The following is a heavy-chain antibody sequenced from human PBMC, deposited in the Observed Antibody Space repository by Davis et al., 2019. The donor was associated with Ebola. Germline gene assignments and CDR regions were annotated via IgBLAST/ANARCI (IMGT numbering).Heavy chain of an antibody. J-gene: IGHJ4*02. V-gene: IGHV3-7*01. Sequence: GESLKISCAASGFTFSSYWMHWVRQAPGKGLQWVANIRQGGSEKYYVDSLKGRFTISRDNAQNSLYLQINSLRVEDTAVYYCVRWSLYSGYDCDYWGQGTLVTVSS. CDR2: IRQGGSEK. CDR1: GFTFSSYW. CDR3: VRWSLYSGYDCDY. D-gene: IGHD5-12*01.